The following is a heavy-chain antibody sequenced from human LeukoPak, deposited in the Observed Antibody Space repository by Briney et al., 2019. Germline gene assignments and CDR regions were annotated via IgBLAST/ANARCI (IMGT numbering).Heavy chain of an antibody. CDR2: ISYDGSNK. V-gene: IGHV3-30-3*01. Sequence: SGGSLRLSCAASGFTFSSYAMHWVRQAPGKGLEWVAVISYDGSNKYYADSVKGRFTISRDNSKNTLYLQMNSLRAEDTAVYYCAREGGSGWPGGSFPDAFDIWGQGTMVTVSS. CDR3: AREGGSGWPGGSFPDAFDI. J-gene: IGHJ3*02. CDR1: GFTFSSYA. D-gene: IGHD6-19*01.